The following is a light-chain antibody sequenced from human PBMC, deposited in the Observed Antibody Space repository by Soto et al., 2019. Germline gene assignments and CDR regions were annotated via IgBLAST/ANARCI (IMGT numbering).Light chain of an antibody. CDR2: DAS. V-gene: IGKV3-11*01. Sequence: EIVLTQSPATLSLSPGERATLSCRASQSVSSYLAWYHQKPGQAPMLLIYDASNCATGIPARLSGSGSGTALDITISSMESDDFDVDYCQQRSNWPHTFGQGTKLEIK. CDR1: QSVSSY. CDR3: QQRSNWPHT. J-gene: IGKJ2*01.